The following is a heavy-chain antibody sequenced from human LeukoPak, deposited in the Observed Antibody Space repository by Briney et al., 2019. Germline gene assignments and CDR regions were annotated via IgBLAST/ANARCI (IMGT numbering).Heavy chain of an antibody. J-gene: IGHJ4*02. V-gene: IGHV4-39*01. Sequence: SETLSLTCTVSGGSISSSGYYWGWIRQPSGKGLDWIGSIYFGGSNYHNPSLKSRVTISVDTSKNQFSLKVSSETAADTAVYYCARTDGYNYGNVDYWGQGTLVTVSS. CDR2: IYFGGSN. CDR1: GGSISSSGYY. CDR3: ARTDGYNYGNVDY. D-gene: IGHD5-18*01.